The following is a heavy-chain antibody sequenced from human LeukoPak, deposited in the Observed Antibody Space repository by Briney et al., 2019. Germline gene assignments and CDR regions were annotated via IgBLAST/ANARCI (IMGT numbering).Heavy chain of an antibody. CDR2: ISDSGGST. V-gene: IGHV3-23*01. CDR1: GFTFRTYA. J-gene: IGHJ4*02. D-gene: IGHD6-19*01. CDR3: ARGLGGSDY. Sequence: PGGSLRLSCAGSGFTFRTYAMIWVRQAPGKGLEWVSAISDSGGSTYYADSVKGRFTISRDNSKNTLYLQMHSLRAEDTAVYYCARGLGGSDYWGQGTLVTVSS.